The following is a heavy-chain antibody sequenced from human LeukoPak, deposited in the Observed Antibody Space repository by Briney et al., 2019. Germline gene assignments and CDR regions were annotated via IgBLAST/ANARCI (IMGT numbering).Heavy chain of an antibody. J-gene: IGHJ6*02. D-gene: IGHD5-12*01. V-gene: IGHV4-31*02. Sequence: YIYYSGSTYYNPSLKSRVTISVDTSKNQFSLKLSSVTAADTAVYYCAAGYDGYYYGMDVWGQGTTVTVSS. CDR2: IYYSGST. CDR3: AAGYDGYYYGMDV.